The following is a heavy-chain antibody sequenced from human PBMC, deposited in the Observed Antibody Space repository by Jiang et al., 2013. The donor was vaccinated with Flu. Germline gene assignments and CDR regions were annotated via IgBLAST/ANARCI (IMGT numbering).Heavy chain of an antibody. D-gene: IGHD6-13*01. CDR1: GGSISSSNW. V-gene: IGHV4-4*02. CDR3: ARALDIYSTRSNWFDP. CDR2: IYHSGST. Sequence: PGLVKPSETLSLTCAVSGGSISSSNWWSWVRQPPGKGLEWIGEIYHSGSTNYNPSLKSRVTISVDKSRNRFSLKLGSVTAADTAVYYCARALDIYSTRSNWFDPWGQGTLVTVSS. J-gene: IGHJ5*02.